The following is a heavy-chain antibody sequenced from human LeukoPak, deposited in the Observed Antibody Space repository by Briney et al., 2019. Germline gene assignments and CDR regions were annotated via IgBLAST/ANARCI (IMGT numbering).Heavy chain of an antibody. CDR2: IQYRGNA. J-gene: IGHJ4*02. D-gene: IGHD4-17*01. Sequence: PSGTLSLTCTVSGGSISTYYWTWIRQPPGKGLEWIGYIQYRGNADYNPSLKSRVTISVDTSNNQCSLRLSSVTAADTAMYYCARVGSLTTFDWGQGTLVTVSS. CDR1: GGSISTYY. CDR3: ARVGSLTTFD. V-gene: IGHV4-59*01.